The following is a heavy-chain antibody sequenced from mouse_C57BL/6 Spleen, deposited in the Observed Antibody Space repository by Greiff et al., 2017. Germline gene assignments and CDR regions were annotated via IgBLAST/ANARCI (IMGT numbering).Heavy chain of an antibody. Sequence: EVQVVESEGGLVQPGSSMKLSCTASGFTFSDYYMPWVRQVPEKGLEWVANINYDGSSTYYLDSLKSRFIMSRDNAKNILYLQMSSLKSEDTATYYCAGGANGYEEAWFAYWGQGTLVTVSA. CDR2: INYDGSST. V-gene: IGHV5-16*01. CDR1: GFTFSDYY. J-gene: IGHJ3*01. CDR3: AGGANGYEEAWFAY. D-gene: IGHD2-2*01.